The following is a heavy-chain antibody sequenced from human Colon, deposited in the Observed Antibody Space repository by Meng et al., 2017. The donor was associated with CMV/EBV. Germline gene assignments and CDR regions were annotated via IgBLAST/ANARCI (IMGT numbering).Heavy chain of an antibody. V-gene: IGHV1-18*01. J-gene: IGHJ4*02. Sequence: QMQLVQSGAEVKKTGSSVKVSCKASGDTFIDFGISWVRQAPGQGLEWMGWISAYNGNTNYAPEFQGRVTLTTDTSTTTDTSTTTVYMELRSLRSDDTAIYYCATELSRGGYWGQGTLVTVSS. CDR2: ISAYNGNT. CDR3: ATELSRGGY. CDR1: GDTFIDFG.